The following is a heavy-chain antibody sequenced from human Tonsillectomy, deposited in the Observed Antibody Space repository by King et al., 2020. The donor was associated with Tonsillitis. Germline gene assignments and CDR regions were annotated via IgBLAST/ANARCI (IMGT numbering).Heavy chain of an antibody. Sequence: VQLVESGGGLVKPGGSLRLSCAASGFTFSSYNMNWVRQAPGKGLEWVSSISSSSTYIYYADSVRGRFTISRDSAKNSLYLQINSLRAEDTAVYYCASDSFDYFYGMDVWGQGTTVTVSS. CDR3: ASDSFDYFYGMDV. J-gene: IGHJ6*02. CDR1: GFTFSSYN. D-gene: IGHD3-3*01. V-gene: IGHV3-21*01. CDR2: ISSSSTYI.